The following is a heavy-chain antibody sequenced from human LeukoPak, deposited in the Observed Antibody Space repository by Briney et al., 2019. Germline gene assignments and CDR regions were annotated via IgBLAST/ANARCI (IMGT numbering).Heavy chain of an antibody. Sequence: PGGSLRLSCAASEFTFSSYSMNWVRQAPGKGLERVSSISSSSNYIYYADSVKGRFTISRDNAKNSLYLQMNSLRAEDTVVYYCATFTDSSSWSYYFDYWGQGTLVTVSS. CDR2: ISSSSNYI. CDR1: EFTFSSYS. V-gene: IGHV3-21*01. J-gene: IGHJ4*02. D-gene: IGHD6-13*01. CDR3: ATFTDSSSWSYYFDY.